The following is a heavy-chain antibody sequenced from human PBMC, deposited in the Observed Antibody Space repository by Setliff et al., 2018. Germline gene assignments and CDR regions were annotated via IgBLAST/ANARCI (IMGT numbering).Heavy chain of an antibody. CDR3: ARAKLRDYQPKYVFEY. D-gene: IGHD4-17*01. V-gene: IGHV3-23*01. CDR2: LTASGDTT. J-gene: IGHJ4*02. Sequence: GESLRLYCAASGFSFSSYAMSWVRQTPGKGLAWVSTLTASGDTTYYADSVQGRFTIPRDNSKNTLFLQMSSLRAEDTAVYYCARAKLRDYQPKYVFEYWGQGTLVTVSS. CDR1: GFSFSSYA.